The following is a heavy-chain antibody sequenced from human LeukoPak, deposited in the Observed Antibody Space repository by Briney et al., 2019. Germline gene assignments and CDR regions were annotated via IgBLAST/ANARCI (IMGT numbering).Heavy chain of an antibody. Sequence: PSETVSLTCTVSGDSINNNVYYWGWIRQPPGKGLEWIAIISYSGTTYYNPSLKTRATISIDTSKNKFSLKVNSVTAADTAMYYCARDRGLWLGEARDAFDIWGQGTMVTVSS. V-gene: IGHV4-39*07. D-gene: IGHD3-10*01. CDR3: ARDRGLWLGEARDAFDI. CDR1: GDSINNNVYY. CDR2: ISYSGTT. J-gene: IGHJ3*02.